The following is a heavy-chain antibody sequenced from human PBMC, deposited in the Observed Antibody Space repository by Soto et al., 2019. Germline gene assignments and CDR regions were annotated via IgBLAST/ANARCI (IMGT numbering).Heavy chain of an antibody. Sequence: SQTLSLTCAISGDSVSSNSAAWNWIRQSPSRGLEWLGRTYYRSKWYNDYAVSVKSRITINPDTSKNQFSLQLNSVTPEDTAVYYCARDSVFTNGVRLVSPNYYYYYGMDVWGQGTTVTVSS. V-gene: IGHV6-1*01. CDR1: GDSVSSNSAA. J-gene: IGHJ6*02. CDR2: TYYRSKWYN. CDR3: ARDSVFTNGVRLVSPNYYYYYGMDV. D-gene: IGHD2-8*01.